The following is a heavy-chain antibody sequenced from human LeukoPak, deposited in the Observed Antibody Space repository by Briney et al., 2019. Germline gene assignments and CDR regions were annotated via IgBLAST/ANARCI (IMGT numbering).Heavy chain of an antibody. J-gene: IGHJ4*02. Sequence: SETLSLTCTVSGGSIISSSYYWGWIRQPPGRGLEWIGNIYYSGNPYYNPSLKSRVTISVDTSKNQFSLKLSSVTAADTAVYYCARHENGDNYFDNWGQGTLVSVSA. V-gene: IGHV4-39*01. CDR2: IYYSGNP. CDR3: ARHENGDNYFDN. D-gene: IGHD3-10*01. CDR1: GGSIISSSYY.